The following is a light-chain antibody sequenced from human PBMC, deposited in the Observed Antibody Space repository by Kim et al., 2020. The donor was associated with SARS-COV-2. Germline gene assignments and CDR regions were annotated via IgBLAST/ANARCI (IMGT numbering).Light chain of an antibody. CDR3: KSRDSRGKVV. V-gene: IGLV3-19*01. CDR1: SLRSYY. CDR2: AKS. J-gene: IGLJ2*01. Sequence: SSELTQDPAVSVALGQTVKITCQGDSLRSYYATWYQQKSGQAPVLVFYAKSNRPSGIPDRFSGSSSGSTASLTITGAQAADEADYYCKSRDSRGKVVFGGGTK.